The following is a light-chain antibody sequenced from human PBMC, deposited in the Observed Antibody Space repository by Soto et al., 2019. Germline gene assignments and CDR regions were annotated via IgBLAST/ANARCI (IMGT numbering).Light chain of an antibody. V-gene: IGKV3-20*01. CDR3: QQYNSWPPIT. CDR1: QSVSSSY. CDR2: GAS. Sequence: EIVFTQSPGTLSLSPGERATLSCRASQSVSSSYLAWYQQKPGQAPSLIIYGASSRATGIPDRFSGSGSGTDLTLTISRLEPEDFAVYDCQQYNSWPPITFGQGTRLEIK. J-gene: IGKJ5*01.